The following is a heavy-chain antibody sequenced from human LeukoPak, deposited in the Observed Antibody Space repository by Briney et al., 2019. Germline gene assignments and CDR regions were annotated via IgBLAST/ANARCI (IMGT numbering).Heavy chain of an antibody. CDR3: ARDFDYDFWSGYSVTPSMGYFDY. Sequence: GGSLRPSCAASGFTLSSYWMDWVRQAPGKGLEWVANIKQDGSEKYYVGSVKGRFTISRDNAKNSLYLQMNSLRAEDTAVYYCARDFDYDFWSGYSVTPSMGYFDYWGQGTLVTVSS. V-gene: IGHV3-7*01. D-gene: IGHD3-3*01. CDR2: IKQDGSEK. J-gene: IGHJ4*02. CDR1: GFTLSSYW.